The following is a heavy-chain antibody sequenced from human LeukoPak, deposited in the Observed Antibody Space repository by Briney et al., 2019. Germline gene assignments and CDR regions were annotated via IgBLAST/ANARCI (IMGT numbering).Heavy chain of an antibody. CDR2: IYYSGST. V-gene: IGHV4-39*01. J-gene: IGHJ4*02. Sequence: TSETLSLTCTVSGGSISSSSYYWGWIRQTPGKGLEWIGSIYYSGSTYYNPSLKSRVTISVDTSKNQFSLKLSSVTAADTAVYYCARHAESYDYGDYSPLLFDYWGQGTLVTVSS. D-gene: IGHD4-17*01. CDR3: ARHAESYDYGDYSPLLFDY. CDR1: GGSISSSSYY.